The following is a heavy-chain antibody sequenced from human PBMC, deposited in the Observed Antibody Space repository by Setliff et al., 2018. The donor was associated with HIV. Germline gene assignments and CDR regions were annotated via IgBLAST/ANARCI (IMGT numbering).Heavy chain of an antibody. J-gene: IGHJ4*02. CDR2: IYSSGAT. CDR1: GVSVSINSYF. Sequence: SETLSLTCSVSGVSVSINSYFWSWIRQPPGGGLEFIGYIYSSGATSYNPSLKSRVTISVDTSKNQFSLKLSSVTAADTAVYYCARGSFIGDYYYFDYWGQGTLVTV. V-gene: IGHV4-61*01. D-gene: IGHD3-10*01. CDR3: ARGSFIGDYYYFDY.